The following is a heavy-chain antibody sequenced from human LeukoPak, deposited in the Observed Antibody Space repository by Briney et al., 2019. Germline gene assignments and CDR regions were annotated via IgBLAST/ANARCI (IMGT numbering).Heavy chain of an antibody. D-gene: IGHD5-12*01. CDR3: AKKISGYDYNYYYGMDV. CDR2: IGGGGGST. Sequence: GGSLRLSCAASGFTFSSYGMSWVRQTPGKGLEWVSTIGGGGGSTYHADSVKGRFTISRDDSKNTLYLQMNSLRAEDTAVYYCAKKISGYDYNYYYGMDVWGQGTTVTVSS. V-gene: IGHV3-23*01. CDR1: GFTFSSYG. J-gene: IGHJ6*02.